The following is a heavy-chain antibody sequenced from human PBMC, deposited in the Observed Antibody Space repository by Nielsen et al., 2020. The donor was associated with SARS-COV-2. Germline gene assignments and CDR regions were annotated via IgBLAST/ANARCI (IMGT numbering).Heavy chain of an antibody. CDR1: GGSISSGGYY. CDR2: IYYSGST. D-gene: IGHD3-3*01. Sequence: SETLSLTCTVSGGSISSGGYYWSWIRQHPGKGLEWIGYIYYSGSTYYNPSLKSRVTISVDTSKNQFSLKLSSVTAADTAVYYCARGRGYYDPFDYWGQGTLVTVSS. CDR3: ARGRGYYDPFDY. J-gene: IGHJ4*02. V-gene: IGHV4-31*03.